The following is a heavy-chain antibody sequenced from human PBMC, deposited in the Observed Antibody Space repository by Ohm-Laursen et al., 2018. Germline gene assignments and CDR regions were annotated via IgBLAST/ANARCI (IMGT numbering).Heavy chain of an antibody. D-gene: IGHD6-19*01. CDR1: GGSISSSSYY. CDR3: ARHSSGWDDHFDY. Sequence: TLSLTCTVSGGSISSSSYYWGWIRQPPGKGLEWIGSIYYSGSTYYNPSLKSRVTISVDTSKNQFSLKLSSVTAADTAVYYCARHSSGWDDHFDYWGQGTLVTVSS. J-gene: IGHJ4*02. V-gene: IGHV4-39*01. CDR2: IYYSGST.